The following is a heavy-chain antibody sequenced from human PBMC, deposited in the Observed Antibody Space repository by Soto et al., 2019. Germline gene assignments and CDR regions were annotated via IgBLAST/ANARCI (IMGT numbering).Heavy chain of an antibody. CDR2: IYHSGST. J-gene: IGHJ4*02. CDR3: ARRYGPGFDY. V-gene: IGHV4-30-2*01. CDR1: GGSISSGGYS. Sequence: SETLSLTCAVSGGSISSGGYSWSWIRQPPGKGLEWIGYIYHSGSTYYNPSLKSRVTISVDRSKSQFSLKLSSVTAADTAVYYCARRYGPGFDYWGQGTLVTVSS. D-gene: IGHD4-17*01.